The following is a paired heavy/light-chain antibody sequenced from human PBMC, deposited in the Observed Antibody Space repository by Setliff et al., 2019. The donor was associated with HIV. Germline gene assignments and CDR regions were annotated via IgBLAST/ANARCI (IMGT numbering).Light chain of an antibody. J-gene: IGKJ4*01. V-gene: IGKV4-1*01. CDR2: WAS. CDR1: RTVLYNSDNKNY. Sequence: DIVMTQSPDSLSVSLGERATINCKSSRTVLYNSDNKNYLAWYQQKPGQPPRLLIYWASTRGSGVPDRFSGSGSGTDFTLTINSMQAEDVAIYYCQQFFSTPLTFGGGTRVEI. CDR3: QQFFSTPLT.
Heavy chain of an antibody. CDR3: ATGDDSGWSWSLFYSEF. J-gene: IGHJ2*01. Sequence: EMSGGGVVQPGRSLRLSCSTPGFTLARFAIHWFRQAPGKGLEWLGVVSFDDKNKKYADSVKDRFSISKDNTQNTVFLQMKRLKSDDTAVYFCATGDDSGWSWSLFYSEFWGRGTLVTVSS. D-gene: IGHD6-19*01. CDR1: GFTLARFA. CDR2: VSFDDKNK. V-gene: IGHV3-30*04.